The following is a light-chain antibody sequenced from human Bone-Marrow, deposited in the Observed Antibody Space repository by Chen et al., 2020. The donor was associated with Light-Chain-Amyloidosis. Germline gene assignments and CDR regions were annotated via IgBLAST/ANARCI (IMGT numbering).Light chain of an antibody. CDR3: QQYGTLPWT. V-gene: IGKV3-20*01. J-gene: IGKJ1*01. CDR1: QSLADYY. CDR2: AIS. Sequence: EIVLTQSPGTLSLSPWEGATRSCRASQSLADYYVAWFQQKPGQAPRLLIYAISERAAGVPGRFSGSGSGTDFTLAISRVEAEDFAIYYCQQYGTLPWTFGQGTKVEI.